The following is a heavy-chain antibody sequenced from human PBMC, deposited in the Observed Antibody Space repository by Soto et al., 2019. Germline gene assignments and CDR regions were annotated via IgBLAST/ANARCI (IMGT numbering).Heavy chain of an antibody. D-gene: IGHD1-26*01. V-gene: IGHV1-8*01. J-gene: IGHJ3*02. Sequence: ASVKVSCKASGYTFTSYDINWVRQATGQGLEWMGWMNPNSGNTGYAQKFQGRVTMTRNTSISTAYMELSSLRSEDTAVYYCARGLAATRRDAFDIWGQGTMVTVSS. CDR1: GYTFTSYD. CDR3: ARGLAATRRDAFDI. CDR2: MNPNSGNT.